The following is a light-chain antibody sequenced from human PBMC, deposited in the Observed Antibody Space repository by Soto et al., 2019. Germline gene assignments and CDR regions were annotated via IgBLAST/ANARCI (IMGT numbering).Light chain of an antibody. Sequence: QPELIQPASGSGSRGQSITISYTGTSSDVGAYDYVSWYQQPPAKAPKLMISDVSNRPSGVSDRFSGSKSGNTASLTISGLQAEDEGDYYCSSYTSTSTLYVFGTGSKSPS. CDR1: SSDVGAYDY. CDR3: SSYTSTSTLYV. J-gene: IGLJ1*01. CDR2: DVS. V-gene: IGLV2-14*03.